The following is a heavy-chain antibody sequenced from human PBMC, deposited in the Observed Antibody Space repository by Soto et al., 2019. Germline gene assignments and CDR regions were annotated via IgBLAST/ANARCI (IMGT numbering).Heavy chain of an antibody. CDR3: SWVLEGYSGYDYYYFDY. CDR1: GSSISSGDYY. Sequence: SETLSLTCTFSGSSISSGDYYWCWIRQPPGKGLEWIGYIYYSGSTYYNPSLKSRVTISVDTSKNQFSLKLSSVTAADTAVYYCSWVLEGYSGYDYYYFDYWGQGTLVTVSS. J-gene: IGHJ4*02. D-gene: IGHD5-12*01. V-gene: IGHV4-30-4*01. CDR2: IYYSGST.